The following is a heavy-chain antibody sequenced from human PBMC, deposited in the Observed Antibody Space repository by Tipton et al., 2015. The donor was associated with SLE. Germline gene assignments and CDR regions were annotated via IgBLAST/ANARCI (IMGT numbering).Heavy chain of an antibody. Sequence: QLVQSGAEVKKPGASVKVTCKASGYTFTNFGITWVRQAPGQGLEWMGWINTYNGNTNCAQNLQGRVTMTTDTSTTTAYMELRSLRSNDTAVYYCARGGYDTIFDYWGQGTLVTVSS. CDR1: GYTFTNFG. CDR2: INTYNGNT. V-gene: IGHV1-18*01. CDR3: ARGGYDTIFDY. D-gene: IGHD5-12*01. J-gene: IGHJ4*02.